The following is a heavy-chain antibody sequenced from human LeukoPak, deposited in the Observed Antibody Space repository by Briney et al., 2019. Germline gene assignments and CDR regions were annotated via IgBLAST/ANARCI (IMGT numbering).Heavy chain of an antibody. CDR1: GFTFSSYG. J-gene: IGHJ4*02. D-gene: IGHD4-17*01. V-gene: IGHV3-33*06. CDR2: IWNDGSHE. Sequence: GSLRLSCAASGFTFSSYGMHWVRPAPGKGVEWGAVIWNDGSHEYYADSEKGRFTISRDNSRNTVYLQMNSLRAEDTAVYYCAKDATEYGDSHFDCWGQGTLVTVSS. CDR3: AKDATEYGDSHFDC.